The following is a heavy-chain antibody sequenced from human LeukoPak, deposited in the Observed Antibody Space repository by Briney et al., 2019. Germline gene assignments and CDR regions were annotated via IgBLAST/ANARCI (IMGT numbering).Heavy chain of an antibody. J-gene: IGHJ6*03. V-gene: IGHV4-39*07. CDR3: ARVVVVVPAAMKGQGPYYYYYMDV. CDR1: GGSISSSSYY. D-gene: IGHD2-2*01. CDR2: IYYSGST. Sequence: SETLSLTCTVSGGSISSSSYYWGWIRQPPGKGLEWIGSIYYSGSTNYNPSLESRVTISVDTSKNQFSLKLTSVTAADTAVYYCARVVVVVPAAMKGQGPYYYYYMDVWGKGTTVTVSS.